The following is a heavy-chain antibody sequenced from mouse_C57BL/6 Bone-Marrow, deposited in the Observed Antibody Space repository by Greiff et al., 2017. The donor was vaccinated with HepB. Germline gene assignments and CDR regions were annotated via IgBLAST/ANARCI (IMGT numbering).Heavy chain of an antibody. Sequence: EVNVVESGGGLVKPGGSLKLSCAASGFTFSDYGMHWVRQAPEKGLEWVAYISSGSSTIYYADTVKGRFTISRDNAKNTLFLQMTSLRSEDTAMYYCARCPITTVVPFDYWGQGTTLTVSS. CDR2: ISSGSSTI. CDR1: GFTFSDYG. CDR3: ARCPITTVVPFDY. D-gene: IGHD1-1*01. J-gene: IGHJ2*01. V-gene: IGHV5-17*01.